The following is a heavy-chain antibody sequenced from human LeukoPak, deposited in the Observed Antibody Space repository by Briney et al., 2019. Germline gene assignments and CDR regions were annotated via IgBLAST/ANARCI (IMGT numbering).Heavy chain of an antibody. CDR2: IYSGGST. D-gene: IGHD4-17*01. CDR1: GFTVSSNY. Sequence: PGGSLRLSCAASGFTVSSNYMSWVRQAPGKGLEWVSVIYSGGSTYYADSVKGRFTISRDNSKNTPYLQMNSLRAEDTAVYYCARDRVLHTIDYGDYGNAFDIWGQGTMVTVSS. V-gene: IGHV3-53*05. CDR3: ARDRVLHTIDYGDYGNAFDI. J-gene: IGHJ3*02.